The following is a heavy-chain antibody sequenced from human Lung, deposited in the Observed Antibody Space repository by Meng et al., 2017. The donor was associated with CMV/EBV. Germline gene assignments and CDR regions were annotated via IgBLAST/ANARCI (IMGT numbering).Heavy chain of an antibody. D-gene: IGHD2-21*02. Sequence: GSLRLSCTVSGASMRGFHWTWIRQTPGKGLECLGYVYYSGGATYHPSLKSRVTISVDTSQNQFSLNLSSVTAADTAMYYCARRAYCGNDCYFFDFWGQGTLVXVSS. CDR2: VYYSGGA. J-gene: IGHJ4*02. V-gene: IGHV4-59*01. CDR1: GASMRGFH. CDR3: ARRAYCGNDCYFFDF.